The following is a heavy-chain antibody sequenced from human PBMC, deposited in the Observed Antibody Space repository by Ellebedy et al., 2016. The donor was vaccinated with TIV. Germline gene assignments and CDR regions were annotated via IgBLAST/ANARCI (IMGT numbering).Heavy chain of an antibody. V-gene: IGHV3-33*01. Sequence: GESLKISCAASGFTFSDYGMHWVRQAPGKGLEWMASMLYDGNKKYYAASVQGRFTISRDTFKNTFYLHMDTLRAEDTAVYYCARAKFRSLGATADFWGQGTLVTVSS. D-gene: IGHD1-26*01. CDR3: ARAKFRSLGATADF. CDR1: GFTFSDYG. J-gene: IGHJ4*02. CDR2: MLYDGNKK.